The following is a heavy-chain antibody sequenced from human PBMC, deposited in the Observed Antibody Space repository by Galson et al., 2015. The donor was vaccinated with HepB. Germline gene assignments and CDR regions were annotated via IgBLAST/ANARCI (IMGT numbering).Heavy chain of an antibody. D-gene: IGHD3-22*01. CDR3: ARVQTYYYDSSGYQTFDY. CDR1: GFTFSSYS. CDR2: ISSSSSYI. V-gene: IGHV3-21*01. Sequence: SLRLSCAASGFTFSSYSMNWVRQAPGKGLEWVSSISSSSSYIYYADSVKGRFTISRDNAKNSLYLQMNSLRAEDTAVYYCARVQTYYYDSSGYQTFDYWGQGTLVPVSS. J-gene: IGHJ4*02.